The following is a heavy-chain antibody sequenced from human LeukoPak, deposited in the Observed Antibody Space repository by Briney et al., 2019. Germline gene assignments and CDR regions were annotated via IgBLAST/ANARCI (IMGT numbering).Heavy chain of an antibody. D-gene: IGHD3-22*01. V-gene: IGHV1-69*01. Sequence: ASVKVSCQASGGTFISYAISWVRQAPGHGLEWMGGIIPIFDTANYAQKFHGRVTITADESTSTAYMEVSSLRYEDTDVYYCARPYYDSSGYPNYYYYYYGMDDWGQGTTVTVSS. CDR1: GGTFISYA. CDR2: IIPIFDTA. J-gene: IGHJ6*02. CDR3: ARPYYDSSGYPNYYYYYYGMDD.